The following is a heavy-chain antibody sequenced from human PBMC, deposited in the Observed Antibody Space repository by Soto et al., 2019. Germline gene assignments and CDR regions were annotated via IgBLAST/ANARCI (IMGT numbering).Heavy chain of an antibody. CDR1: GYSFISSW. V-gene: IGHV5-51*01. D-gene: IGHD6-13*01. CDR3: ARMMAASGTAFDY. J-gene: IGHJ4*02. CDR2: IYPGDSDI. Sequence: PGESLKISCQGSGYSFISSWIGWVRQRPGKGLEWMGIIYPGDSDIRYSPSFQGQVTISADKSTSTAYLQWSSLKASDTATYYCARMMAASGTAFDYWGQGALVTVSS.